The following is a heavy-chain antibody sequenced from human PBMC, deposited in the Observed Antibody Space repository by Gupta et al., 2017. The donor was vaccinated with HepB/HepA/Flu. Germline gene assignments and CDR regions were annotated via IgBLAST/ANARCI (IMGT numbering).Heavy chain of an antibody. J-gene: IGHJ5*02. CDR2: IKRMTDGETT. CDR1: GFPFSEAY. CDR3: WGYET. V-gene: IGHV3-15*05. D-gene: IGHD3-16*01. Sequence: EVQLVESGGGLVEPGGSLRLSCETSGFPFSEAYMHWVRQAPGKGLEWVGLIKRMTDGETTNYGAPVKGRFSISRDDSKTTADRQMNSLKTEDTGVYYCWGYETWGQGTLVTVSS.